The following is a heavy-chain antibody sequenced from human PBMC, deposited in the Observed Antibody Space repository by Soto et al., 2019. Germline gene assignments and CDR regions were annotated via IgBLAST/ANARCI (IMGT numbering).Heavy chain of an antibody. CDR3: ARGGDIVVVPAAISYFDY. D-gene: IGHD2-2*01. CDR2: INHSGST. CDR1: GGYFSGYY. J-gene: IGHJ4*02. Sequence: QVQLQQWGAGLLKPSETLSLTCAVYGGYFSGYYWSWIRQPPGKGLEWIGEINHSGSTNYNPSLNSRVTISVDTSKNQFSLKLSSVTAADTAVYYCARGGDIVVVPAAISYFDYWGQGTLVTVSS. V-gene: IGHV4-34*01.